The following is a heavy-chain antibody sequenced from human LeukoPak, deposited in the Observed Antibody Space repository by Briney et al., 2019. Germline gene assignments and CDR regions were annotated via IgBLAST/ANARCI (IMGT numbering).Heavy chain of an antibody. CDR3: ARDGSSSTSCSQGVIDY. J-gene: IGHJ4*02. CDR1: GSTFSSYA. D-gene: IGHD2-2*01. V-gene: IGHV3-30*04. Sequence: PGGSLRLSCAASGSTFSSYAMHRVRQAPGKGLEWVAVISYDGSNKYYAGSVKGRFTISRDNSKNTLYLQMNSLRAEDTAVYYCARDGSSSTSCSQGVIDYWGQGTLVTVSS. CDR2: ISYDGSNK.